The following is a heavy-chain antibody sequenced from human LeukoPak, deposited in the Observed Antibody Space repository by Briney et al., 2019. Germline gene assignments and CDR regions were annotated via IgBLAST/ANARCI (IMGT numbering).Heavy chain of an antibody. CDR2: ISYDGSNK. J-gene: IGHJ4*02. CDR1: GFTFSSYA. CDR3: ARDALDYDSSGYSSGYFDY. V-gene: IGHV3-30-3*01. Sequence: PGGSLRLSCAAPGFTFSSYAMHWVRQAPGKGLEWVAAISYDGSNKYYADSVKGRFTISRDNSKNTLYLQMNSLRAEDTAVYYCARDALDYDSSGYSSGYFDYWGQGTLVTVSS. D-gene: IGHD3-22*01.